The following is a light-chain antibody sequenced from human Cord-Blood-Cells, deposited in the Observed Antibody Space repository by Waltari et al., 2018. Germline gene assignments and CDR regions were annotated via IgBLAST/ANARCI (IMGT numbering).Light chain of an antibody. Sequence: EIVLTQSPGTLSLSPGDSATLSCRASQSVSSSYLAWYQQKPGQAPRLLIYGSSSRANGIPDRFSGSESGTDFTLTINRLEPKDFAVYYCQQYGSSPTFGQGTKVEIK. CDR3: QQYGSSPT. CDR2: GSS. V-gene: IGKV3-20*01. CDR1: QSVSSSY. J-gene: IGKJ1*01.